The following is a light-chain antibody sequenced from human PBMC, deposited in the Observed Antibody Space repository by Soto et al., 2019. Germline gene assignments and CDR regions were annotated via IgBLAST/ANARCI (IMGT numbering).Light chain of an antibody. V-gene: IGKV1-39*01. CDR1: QSISSY. Sequence: DIQMTQSPSSLSASVGDRVTITCRAIQSISSYLNWYQQKPGEAPKLLIYAASSLQSGVPSRFSGSGSGTDFTLTISSLQPEDFATYYCQQSYSTPLTFGGGTKVDIK. CDR3: QQSYSTPLT. CDR2: AAS. J-gene: IGKJ4*01.